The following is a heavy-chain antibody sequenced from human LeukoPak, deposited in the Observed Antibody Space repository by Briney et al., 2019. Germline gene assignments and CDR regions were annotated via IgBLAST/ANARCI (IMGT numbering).Heavy chain of an antibody. Sequence: VGSLRLSCAASGFTLSSNYMSWLRHAPGKGLEWVSVIYSGGSTYYADSVKGRFTISRDNSKNTLYLQMNSLTAEHTPVYYCAGDAAMAPFDYWGQGTLVTVSS. CDR3: AGDAAMAPFDY. CDR2: IYSGGST. CDR1: GFTLSSNY. J-gene: IGHJ4*02. D-gene: IGHD5-18*01. V-gene: IGHV3-66*02.